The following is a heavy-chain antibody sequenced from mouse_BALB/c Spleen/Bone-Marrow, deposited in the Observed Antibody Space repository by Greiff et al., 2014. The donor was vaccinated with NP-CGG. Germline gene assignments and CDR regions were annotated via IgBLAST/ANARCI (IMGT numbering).Heavy chain of an antibody. CDR2: INPSNGGT. CDR1: GYTFTSYY. Sequence: QVQLQQSGAELVKPGASVKLSCKASGYTFTSYYMYWVKQRPGQGLEWIGEINPSNGGTNFNEKFKSKATLTVDKSSSTAYMQLSSLTSEDSAVYYGTRGGWLAMDYWGQGTSVTVSS. J-gene: IGHJ4*01. D-gene: IGHD2-3*01. CDR3: TRGGWLAMDY. V-gene: IGHV1S81*02.